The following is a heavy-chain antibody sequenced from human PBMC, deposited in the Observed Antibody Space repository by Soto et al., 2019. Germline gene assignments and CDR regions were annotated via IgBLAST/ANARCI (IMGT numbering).Heavy chain of an antibody. Sequence: QVQLVESGGGVVQPGRSLRLSCAASGFTFSSYGMHWVRQAPGKGLEWVAVISYDGSNKYYADSVKGRFTISRDYSKNTLYLQMNSLRAEDTAVYYCAKDALGYCSGGSCYPYDYWGQGTLVTVSS. D-gene: IGHD2-15*01. CDR3: AKDALGYCSGGSCYPYDY. V-gene: IGHV3-30*18. CDR2: ISYDGSNK. CDR1: GFTFSSYG. J-gene: IGHJ4*02.